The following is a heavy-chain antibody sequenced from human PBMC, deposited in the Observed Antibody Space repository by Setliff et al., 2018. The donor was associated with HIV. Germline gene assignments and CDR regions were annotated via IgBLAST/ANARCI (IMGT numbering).Heavy chain of an antibody. CDR1: GYSFTSWG. V-gene: IGHV1-18*01. CDR3: ARARGAIDLYYYMDV. D-gene: IGHD3-9*01. J-gene: IGHJ6*03. CDR2: ISPYNGNT. Sequence: GASVKVSCKASGYSFTSWGISWVRQAPGQRLEWMGWISPYNGNTKYIESLQGRVSMTTDISTSTAYMEVRSLRSDDTAIYYCARARGAIDLYYYMDVWGKGTTVTVSS.